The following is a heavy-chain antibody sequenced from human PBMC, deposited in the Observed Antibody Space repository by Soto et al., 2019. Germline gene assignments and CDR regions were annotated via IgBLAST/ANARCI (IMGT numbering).Heavy chain of an antibody. CDR3: ARDAAPTSSGWLSYYYYYIDA. Sequence: GASVKVSCKASGYTFTGYYMHWVRQAPGQGLEWMGWINPNSGGTNYAQKFQGWVTMTRDTSISTAYMELSRLRSDDTAVYYCARDAAPTSSGWLSYYYYYIDARGKGTTVTVSS. V-gene: IGHV1-2*04. J-gene: IGHJ6*03. CDR2: INPNSGGT. CDR1: GYTFTGYY. D-gene: IGHD6-19*01.